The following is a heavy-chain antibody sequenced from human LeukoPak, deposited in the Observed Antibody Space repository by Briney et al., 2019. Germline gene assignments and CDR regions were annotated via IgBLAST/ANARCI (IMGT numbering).Heavy chain of an antibody. D-gene: IGHD2-15*01. Sequence: GGSLRLSCAASGFTFSSYGMHWVRQAPGKGLEWVSVISYDGSNKYYADSVKGLFTISRDNSKNTLYLQMNSLRAEDTAVYYCARLGYCSGGSCSSFDYWGQGTLVTVSS. J-gene: IGHJ4*02. CDR2: ISYDGSNK. V-gene: IGHV3-30*03. CDR1: GFTFSSYG. CDR3: ARLGYCSGGSCSSFDY.